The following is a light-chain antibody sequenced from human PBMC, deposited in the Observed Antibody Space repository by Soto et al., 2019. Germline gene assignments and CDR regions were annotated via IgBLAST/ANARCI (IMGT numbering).Light chain of an antibody. CDR3: QHYNNWPPYT. CDR1: QSVSNNY. Sequence: EIVLTQSPGTLSLSPGERATLSCRASQSVSNNYLAWYQQRPGQTPRLLIYGASSRGAGVPDRFSGSGSGTDFTLTISRLEPEDFAVYYCQHYNNWPPYTFGQGTKLEIK. V-gene: IGKV3-20*01. CDR2: GAS. J-gene: IGKJ2*01.